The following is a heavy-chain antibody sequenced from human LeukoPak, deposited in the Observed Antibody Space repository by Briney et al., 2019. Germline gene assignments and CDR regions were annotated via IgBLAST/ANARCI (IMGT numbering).Heavy chain of an antibody. CDR2: IYYSGST. V-gene: IGHV4-39*01. J-gene: IGHJ4*02. CDR1: GGSISSSSYY. CDR3: SRHMGSSSGWPLDY. D-gene: IGHD6-19*01. Sequence: NPSETLSLTCSVSGGSISSSSYYWGWIRQPPGKGLEWIGSIYYSGSTNYNPSLKSRVTISVGTSKNQFSLKLRSVTAADTAVYYCSRHMGSSSGWPLDYWGQGTLVTVSS.